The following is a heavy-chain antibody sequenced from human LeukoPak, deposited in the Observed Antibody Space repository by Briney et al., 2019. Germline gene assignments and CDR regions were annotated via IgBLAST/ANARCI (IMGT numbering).Heavy chain of an antibody. J-gene: IGHJ4*02. CDR1: GYTFTGYY. CDR2: INPNSGGT. D-gene: IGHD3-22*01. Sequence: ASVKVSCKASGYTFTGYYMHWVRRAPGQGLEGMRWINPNSGGTNYAQKSQGRVTMTRDTSISTAYMELSRLRSDDTAVYYCARVYYYDSSGYDFDYWGQGTLVTVSS. CDR3: ARVYYYDSSGYDFDY. V-gene: IGHV1-2*02.